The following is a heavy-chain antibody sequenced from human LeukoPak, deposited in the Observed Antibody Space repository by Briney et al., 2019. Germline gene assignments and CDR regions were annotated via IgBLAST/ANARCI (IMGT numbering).Heavy chain of an antibody. CDR3: ARQLDTNRNYYYYGMDV. Sequence: ASVTVSCKASGGTFSSYAISWVRQAPGQGLEWMGGIIPIFGTANYAQKFQGRVTITADESTSTAYMELSSLRSEDTAVYYCARQLDTNRNYYYYGMDVWGQGTTVTVSS. J-gene: IGHJ6*02. CDR1: GGTFSSYA. D-gene: IGHD6-6*01. CDR2: IIPIFGTA. V-gene: IGHV1-69*13.